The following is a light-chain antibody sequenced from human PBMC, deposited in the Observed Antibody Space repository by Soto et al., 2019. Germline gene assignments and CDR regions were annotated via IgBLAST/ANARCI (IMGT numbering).Light chain of an antibody. CDR2: DAS. V-gene: IGKV1-5*01. CDR1: QTIRRW. J-gene: IGKJ1*01. Sequence: DIEMTQSPSTRSASVGDRVTSTCRASQTIRRWLAWYQQRPGKAPKVLIYDASTLESGVPARFSGSGSETQFSLTISSLQPEDSATYYCQHYNSDPWTFGQGTKVEIK. CDR3: QHYNSDPWT.